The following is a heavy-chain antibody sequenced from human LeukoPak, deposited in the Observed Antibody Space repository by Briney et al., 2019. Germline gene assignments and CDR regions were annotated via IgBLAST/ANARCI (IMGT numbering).Heavy chain of an antibody. CDR2: IDQDGSEK. J-gene: IGHJ4*02. CDR1: GFSFSTYW. Sequence: GGSLRLSCAASGFSFSTYWMSWVRQAPGKGLEWVANIDQDGSEKYYVDSVKGRFTISRDNAKNTHYLQMNGLRVEDTAVYYCARGYSASYGGPGTLVTVS. D-gene: IGHD5-12*01. CDR3: ARGYSASY. V-gene: IGHV3-7*02.